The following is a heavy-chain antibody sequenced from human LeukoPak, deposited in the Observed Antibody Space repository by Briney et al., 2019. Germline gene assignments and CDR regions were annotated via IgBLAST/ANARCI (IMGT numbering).Heavy chain of an antibody. D-gene: IGHD6-13*01. J-gene: IGHJ4*02. Sequence: SETLSLTCTVSGGPISSGGYYWSWIRQHPGQGLEFIEYIYYSGTTYYNPSLKSRVTISVDTSKNQFSLKLSSVTAADTAVYYCARVGYSSSWYRYYFDYWGQGTLVTVSS. CDR3: ARVGYSSSWYRYYFDY. V-gene: IGHV4-31*03. CDR2: IYYSGTT. CDR1: GGPISSGGYY.